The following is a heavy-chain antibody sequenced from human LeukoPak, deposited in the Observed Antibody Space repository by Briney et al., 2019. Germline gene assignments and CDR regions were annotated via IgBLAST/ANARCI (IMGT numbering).Heavy chain of an antibody. J-gene: IGHJ4*02. CDR1: GFSLSTSGVG. Sequence: KASGPTLVNPTQTLTLTCTFSGFSLSTSGVGVGWIRQPPGKALEWLALIYWDDDKRYRPSLESRLTITKDTSKNQVVLTMTNMDPVDTATYYCAHRLIAAAVFDYWGQGTLVTVSS. D-gene: IGHD6-13*01. CDR2: IYWDDDK. CDR3: AHRLIAAAVFDY. V-gene: IGHV2-5*02.